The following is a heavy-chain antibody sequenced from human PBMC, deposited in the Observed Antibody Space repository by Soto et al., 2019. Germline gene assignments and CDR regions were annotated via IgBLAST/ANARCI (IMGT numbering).Heavy chain of an antibody. CDR1: GFTFSSYG. J-gene: IGHJ4*02. Sequence: QVQLVESGGGVVQRGRSLRLSCAASGFTFSSYGMHWVRQAPGKGLEWVAVISYDGSNKYYADSVKGRFTISRDNSKNTLYLQMNSLRAEDTAVYYCAKDEEGAVAGIISAIDYWGQGTLVTVSS. CDR2: ISYDGSNK. CDR3: AKDEEGAVAGIISAIDY. D-gene: IGHD6-19*01. V-gene: IGHV3-30*18.